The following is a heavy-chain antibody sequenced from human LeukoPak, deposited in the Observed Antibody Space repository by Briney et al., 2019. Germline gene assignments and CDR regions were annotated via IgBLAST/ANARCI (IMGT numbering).Heavy chain of an antibody. J-gene: IGHJ3*01. CDR1: GGSVNSYY. CDR2: IHYSGST. D-gene: IGHD6-19*01. CDR3: ARVQWLPLDVFNF. Sequence: SETLSLTCAVSGGSVNSYYWSWIRQPPGKGLEWIGYIHYSGSTDYNPSLKSRVTISVDTSKNQFSLKMNSMTAADTAMYYCARVQWLPLDVFNFWGQGTMVTVS. V-gene: IGHV4-59*02.